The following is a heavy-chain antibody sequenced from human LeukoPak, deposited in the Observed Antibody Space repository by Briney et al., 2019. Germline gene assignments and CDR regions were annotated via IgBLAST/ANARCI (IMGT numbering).Heavy chain of an antibody. J-gene: IGHJ3*02. CDR2: ISYDGSNK. CDR1: GFTFSSYA. Sequence: PGGSLRLSCAASGFTFSSYAMHWVRQAPGKGLEWVAVISYDGSNKYYADSVKGRFTISRDNSKNTLYLQMNSLRAEDTAVYYCAREATYHDAFDIWGQGTMVTVSS. CDR3: AREATYHDAFDI. V-gene: IGHV3-30-3*01. D-gene: IGHD1-26*01.